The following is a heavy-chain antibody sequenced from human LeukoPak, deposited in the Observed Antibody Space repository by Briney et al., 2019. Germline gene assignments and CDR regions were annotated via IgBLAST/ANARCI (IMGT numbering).Heavy chain of an antibody. CDR3: ARRREGYCSTGACYVMDY. CDR2: IYPGDSDT. Sequence: GESLKISCKGSGYSFTNYWIGWVRQMPGKGLEWMGIIYPGDSDTKYSPSFQGQVTISADKSISTAYLQWSSLKASDTAMYYCARRREGYCSTGACYVMDYWGQGTLVTVSS. V-gene: IGHV5-51*01. CDR1: GYSFTNYW. J-gene: IGHJ4*02. D-gene: IGHD2-15*01.